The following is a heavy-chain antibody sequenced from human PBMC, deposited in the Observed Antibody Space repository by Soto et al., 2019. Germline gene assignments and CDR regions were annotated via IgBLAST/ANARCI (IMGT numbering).Heavy chain of an antibody. Sequence: ASVKVSCKASGYTFTDNHIHWLRRTPGQGLEWMGWINPKSGDANYAQKFQGRVTMTRDASINLAYMEVTRLTSDDTAISFCARQQYDHYISSTVHPWG. V-gene: IGHV1-2*02. CDR1: GYTFTDNH. CDR2: INPKSGDA. J-gene: IGHJ5*02. CDR3: ARQQYDHYISSTVHP. D-gene: IGHD4-17*01.